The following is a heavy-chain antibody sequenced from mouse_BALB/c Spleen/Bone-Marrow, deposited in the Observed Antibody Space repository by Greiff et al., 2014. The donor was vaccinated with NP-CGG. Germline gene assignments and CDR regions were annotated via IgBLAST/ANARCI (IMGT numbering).Heavy chain of an antibody. CDR1: GFDFSGYW. Sequence: EVQGVESGGGLVQPGGSLKLSCAASGFDFSGYWMRWVRQAPGKGLEWIGEINPDSSTINYTPSLRDKFIISRDNAENTLYLQMSKVRSEDTVLYYCARRGGNYLWYAMDYWGQGTSVTVSS. D-gene: IGHD2-1*01. V-gene: IGHV4-1*02. CDR2: INPDSSTI. CDR3: ARRGGNYLWYAMDY. J-gene: IGHJ4*01.